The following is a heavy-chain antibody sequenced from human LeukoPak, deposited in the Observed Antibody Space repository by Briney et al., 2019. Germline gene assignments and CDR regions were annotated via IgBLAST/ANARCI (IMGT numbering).Heavy chain of an antibody. V-gene: IGHV1-18*01. J-gene: IGHJ4*02. CDR2: ISAYNGNT. D-gene: IGHD6-13*01. Sequence: ASVKVSCKASGYTFTSYGISWVRQAPGQGLEWMGWISAYNGNTNYAQKLQGRVTMTTDTSTSTACMELRSLRSDDTAVYYCARVYSAAAGADYWGQGTLVTVSS. CDR3: ARVYSAAAGADY. CDR1: GYTFTSYG.